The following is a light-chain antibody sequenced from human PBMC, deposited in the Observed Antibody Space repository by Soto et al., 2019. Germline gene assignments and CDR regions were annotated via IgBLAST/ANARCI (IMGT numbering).Light chain of an antibody. V-gene: IGKV3-20*01. J-gene: IGKJ1*01. CDR3: QQYSLSPPWT. CDR1: PSVSGRY. CDR2: AAS. Sequence: EIVLTQSPGTLSLSPGERATLSCRARPSVSGRYLAWYQQKPGQAPRLLIYAASSRATGIPDRFSGSGSGPDFTLTISRLEPDDFAVYYCQQYSLSPPWTFGQGTKVEIK.